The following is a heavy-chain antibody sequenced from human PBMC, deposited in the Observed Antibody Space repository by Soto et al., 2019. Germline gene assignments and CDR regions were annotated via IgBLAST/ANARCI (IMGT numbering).Heavy chain of an antibody. CDR1: GYTFTGYY. J-gene: IGHJ4*02. CDR2: INPNSGGT. D-gene: IGHD6-6*01. CDR3: AYLLIWSSSGVGGSDY. Sequence: QVQLVQSGAEVKKPGASVKVSCKASGYTFTGYYMHWVRQAPGQGLEWMGWINPNSGGTNYAQKFQGRVTMTRDTSISTAYMELSRLRSGDTAVYYCAYLLIWSSSGVGGSDYWGQGTLVTVSS. V-gene: IGHV1-2*02.